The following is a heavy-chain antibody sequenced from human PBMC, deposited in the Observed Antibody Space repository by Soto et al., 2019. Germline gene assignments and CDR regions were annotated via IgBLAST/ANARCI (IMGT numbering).Heavy chain of an antibody. D-gene: IGHD3-16*01. V-gene: IGHV1-18*01. CDR2: INTYNGNT. CDR3: AMVDVYVTPSPQDV. CDR1: GYTFTRYG. Sequence: QVQLVQSGAEVKNPGASVKVSCKASGYTFTRYGIGWARQAPGQGLEWMGWINTYNGNTNYAQNVQGIVPLTTDTSTSTAYMELRSLRSNDTAIYYCAMVDVYVTPSPQDVWGQGTTVIVSS. J-gene: IGHJ6*02.